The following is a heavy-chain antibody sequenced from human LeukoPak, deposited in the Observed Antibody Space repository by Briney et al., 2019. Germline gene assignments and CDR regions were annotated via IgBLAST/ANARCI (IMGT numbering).Heavy chain of an antibody. CDR3: AREGLGSGLKRNDAFDI. Sequence: PGGSLRLSCAASGFTFRNYVIHWVRQAPGKGLEWVAVISYDGSNKYYADSVKGRFTISRDNSKNTLYLQMNSLRAEDTAVYYCAREGLGSGLKRNDAFDIWGQGTMVTVSS. CDR1: GFTFRNYV. J-gene: IGHJ3*02. CDR2: ISYDGSNK. D-gene: IGHD1-26*01. V-gene: IGHV3-30-3*01.